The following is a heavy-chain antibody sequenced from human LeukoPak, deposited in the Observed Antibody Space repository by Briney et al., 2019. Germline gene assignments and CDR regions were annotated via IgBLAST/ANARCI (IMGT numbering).Heavy chain of an antibody. CDR2: IKEDGGEK. J-gene: IGHJ4*02. V-gene: IGHV3-7*03. CDR3: AKGGGYCSTSQCYGIHEFDR. CDR1: GFTFSDSW. D-gene: IGHD2-2*01. Sequence: GGSLRLSCAATGFTFSDSWMSWVRQAPGKGLEWVANIKEDGGEKYYVNSVKGRFTISRDNFKNSLYLQMNSQRAEDTAVYYCAKGGGYCSTSQCYGIHEFDRWGQGTLVTVSS.